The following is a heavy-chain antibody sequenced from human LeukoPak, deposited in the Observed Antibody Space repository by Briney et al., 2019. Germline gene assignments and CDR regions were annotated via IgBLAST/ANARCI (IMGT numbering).Heavy chain of an antibody. CDR1: GFTFSSYA. CDR3: ARELRGNSY. CDR2: ISYDGSNK. D-gene: IGHD1-7*01. V-gene: IGHV3-30-3*01. J-gene: IGHJ4*02. Sequence: LRLSCAASGFTFSSYAMHWVRPARGKGLEWVAVISYDGSNKYYADSVKGRFTITRDNSKNTLYLQMNSLRAEDTAVYYCARELRGNSYWGQGTLVTVSS.